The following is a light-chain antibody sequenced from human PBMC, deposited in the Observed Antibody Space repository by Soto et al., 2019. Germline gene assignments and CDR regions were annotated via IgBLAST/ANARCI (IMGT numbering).Light chain of an antibody. CDR2: KAS. CDR3: QHYNSYSEA. Sequence: DIQMTQSRSTLSGSVGDRVTITCRASQTISGWLAWYQQKPGKAPKLLIYKASTLKSGVPSRFSGSGSGTEFTLTISSLQPDDFATYYCQHYNSYSEAFGQGTKVDIK. J-gene: IGKJ1*01. CDR1: QTISGW. V-gene: IGKV1-5*03.